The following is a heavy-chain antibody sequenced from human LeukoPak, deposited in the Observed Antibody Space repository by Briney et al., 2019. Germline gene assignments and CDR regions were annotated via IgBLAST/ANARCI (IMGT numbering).Heavy chain of an antibody. J-gene: IGHJ5*02. Sequence: GGSLRLSCAASGFTGSNNYMSWVRQAPGKGLEWVSAIHSSGGTYYADSVKGRFTISRDTSKNTLYLQINSLRVEDTAVYYCIVFGDSNHWGQGTLVTVSS. CDR2: IHSSGGT. V-gene: IGHV3-53*01. CDR3: IVFGDSNH. D-gene: IGHD4-17*01. CDR1: GFTGSNNY.